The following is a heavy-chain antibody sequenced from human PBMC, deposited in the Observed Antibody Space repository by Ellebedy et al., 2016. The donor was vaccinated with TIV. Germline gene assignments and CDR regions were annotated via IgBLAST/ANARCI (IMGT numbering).Heavy chain of an antibody. CDR1: GGSISSYS. D-gene: IGHD3-3*01. Sequence: SETLSLXCTVSGGSISSYSWTWIRQPPGKGLEWIGYIFYSGDTNYNPSLKSRVTMSVDTSKNQFSLNLSSVTAADTAVYYCASFDYDVEGYYGLDVWGQGTTVTVSS. CDR3: ASFDYDVEGYYGLDV. J-gene: IGHJ6*02. CDR2: IFYSGDT. V-gene: IGHV4-59*01.